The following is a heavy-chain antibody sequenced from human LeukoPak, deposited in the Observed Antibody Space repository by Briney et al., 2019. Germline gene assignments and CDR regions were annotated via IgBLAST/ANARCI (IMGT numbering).Heavy chain of an antibody. CDR3: ARDRDDGYGGAMDS. Sequence: SETLCLTCTVSGGSISSSIWSWIRQPPGKGVDWIGYIYYSGSTSYNPSLKSRVTISVDTSRNQFSLKLSSVTAADTAMYYCARDRDDGYGGAMDSWGQGTLVTVSS. V-gene: IGHV4-59*01. CDR2: IYYSGST. CDR1: GGSISSSI. J-gene: IGHJ4*02. D-gene: IGHD5-24*01.